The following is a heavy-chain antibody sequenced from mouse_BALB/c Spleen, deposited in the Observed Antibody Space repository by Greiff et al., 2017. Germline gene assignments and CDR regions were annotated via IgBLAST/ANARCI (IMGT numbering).Heavy chain of an antibody. D-gene: IGHD2-1*01. Sequence: VQLKESGPELVKPGASVKISCKASGYTFTDYNMHWVKQSHGKSLEWIGYIYPYNGGTGYNQKFKSKATLTVDNSSSTAYMELRSLTSEDSAVYYCIYYGNYGAMDYWGQGTSVTVSS. J-gene: IGHJ4*01. CDR3: IYYGNYGAMDY. CDR1: GYTFTDYN. V-gene: IGHV1S29*02. CDR2: IYPYNGGT.